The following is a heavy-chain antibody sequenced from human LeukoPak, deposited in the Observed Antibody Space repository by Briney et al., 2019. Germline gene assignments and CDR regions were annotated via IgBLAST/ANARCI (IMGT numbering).Heavy chain of an antibody. J-gene: IGHJ4*02. CDR3: ARSKIGGVIVLYYFDY. Sequence: SVKVSCKASGGTFSSYAISWLRQAPGQGLEWMGRIIPIFGTANYAQKFQGRVTITTDESTSTAYMELSSLRSEDTAVYYCARSKIGGVIVLYYFDYWGQGTLVTVSS. D-gene: IGHD3-16*02. CDR2: IIPIFGTA. CDR1: GGTFSSYA. V-gene: IGHV1-69*05.